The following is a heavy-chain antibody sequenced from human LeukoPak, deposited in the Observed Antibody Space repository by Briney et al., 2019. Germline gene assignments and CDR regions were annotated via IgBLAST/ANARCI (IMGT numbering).Heavy chain of an antibody. V-gene: IGHV4-34*01. Sequence: SETLSLTCAVYGGSFSGYYWSWIRQPPGKGLEWIGEINHSGSTNYNPSLKSRVTISVDTSKNQFSLKLSSVTAADTAVYYCARADGDYYDSSGDAYYFDYWGQGTLVTVSS. CDR1: GGSFSGYY. CDR3: ARADGDYYDSSGDAYYFDY. CDR2: INHSGST. D-gene: IGHD3-22*01. J-gene: IGHJ4*02.